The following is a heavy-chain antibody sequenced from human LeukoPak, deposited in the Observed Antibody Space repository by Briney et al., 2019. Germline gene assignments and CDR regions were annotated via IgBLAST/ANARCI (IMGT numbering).Heavy chain of an antibody. D-gene: IGHD2-15*01. CDR3: TTVRGYCSGGSCFDY. CDR1: GFTFSNAW. Sequence: GGSLRLSCAASGFTFSNAWMSWVRQAPGKGLEWVGRIKSKTDGGTTDYAAPLKGRITILRDDSTNTLYLQMNSLKTEDTAVYYCTTVRGYCSGGSCFDYWGQGALVIVSS. V-gene: IGHV3-15*01. J-gene: IGHJ4*02. CDR2: IKSKTDGGTT.